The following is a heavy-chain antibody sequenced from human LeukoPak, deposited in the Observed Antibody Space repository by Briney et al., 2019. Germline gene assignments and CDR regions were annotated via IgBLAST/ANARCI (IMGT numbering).Heavy chain of an antibody. CDR3: ARGLRREQQLLRAFDY. Sequence: ASVRVSCKASGYTFTNYDINWVRQASGQGLEWMGWMNPNSGNTGSAQKFQGRVTMTSNTSTSTAYMELSSLRSEDTAMYYCARGLRREQQLLRAFDYWGQGTPVTVSS. J-gene: IGHJ4*02. CDR2: MNPNSGNT. D-gene: IGHD6-13*01. V-gene: IGHV1-8*01. CDR1: GYTFTNYD.